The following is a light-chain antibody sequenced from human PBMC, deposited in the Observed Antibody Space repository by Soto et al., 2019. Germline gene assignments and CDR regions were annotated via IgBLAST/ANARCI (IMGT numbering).Light chain of an antibody. Sequence: QSALTQPASVSGSPGQSITISFTGTSSDVGGYNYVSWYQQHPGKATKLMIYEVSNRPSGVSNRFSGSKSGNTASLTISGLQAEDEADYYCSSYASSTTLDVFGTGTKLTVL. J-gene: IGLJ1*01. CDR2: EVS. CDR1: SSDVGGYNY. CDR3: SSYASSTTLDV. V-gene: IGLV2-14*01.